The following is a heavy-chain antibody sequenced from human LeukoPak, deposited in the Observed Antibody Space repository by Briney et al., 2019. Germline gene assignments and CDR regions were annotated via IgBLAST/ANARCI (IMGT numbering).Heavy chain of an antibody. V-gene: IGHV4-39*07. J-gene: IGHJ4*02. Sequence: SETLSLTCTVSGGSISSSSYYWGWIRQPPGKGLEWIGSIYYSGSTYYNPSLKSRVTISVDTSKNQFSLKLSSVTAADTAVYYCARAPYCSGGSCYPHYFDYWGQGTLVTVSS. CDR2: IYYSGST. D-gene: IGHD2-15*01. CDR1: GGSISSSSYY. CDR3: ARAPYCSGGSCYPHYFDY.